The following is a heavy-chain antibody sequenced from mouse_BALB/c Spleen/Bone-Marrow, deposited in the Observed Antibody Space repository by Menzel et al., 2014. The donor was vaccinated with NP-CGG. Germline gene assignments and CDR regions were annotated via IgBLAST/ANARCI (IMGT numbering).Heavy chain of an antibody. CDR2: IYPYNGGT. Sequence: EVQLHQSGPELVKPGASVKISCKASGYTFTDYNMHWVKQSPGKSLEWIGYIYPYNGGTGYNQKFKSKATLTVDNSSSTAYMELRSLTSEDSAVYYCARGYSWYFDVWGAGTTVTVSS. J-gene: IGHJ1*01. D-gene: IGHD2-3*01. CDR3: ARGYSWYFDV. V-gene: IGHV1S29*02. CDR1: GYTFTDYN.